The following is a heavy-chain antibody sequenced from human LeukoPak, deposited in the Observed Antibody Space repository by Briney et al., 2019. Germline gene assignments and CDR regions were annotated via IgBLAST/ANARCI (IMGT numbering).Heavy chain of an antibody. CDR3: AKDPTVGYSYGSSFDY. V-gene: IGHV3-23*01. J-gene: IGHJ4*02. CDR1: GFTFSSYA. CDR2: ISGSGGST. Sequence: GGSQRLSCAASGFTFSSYAMSWVRQAPGKGLEWVSAISGSGGSTYYADSVKGRFTVSRDNSKNTLYLQMNSLRAEDTAVYYCAKDPTVGYSYGSSFDYWGQGTLVTVSS. D-gene: IGHD5-18*01.